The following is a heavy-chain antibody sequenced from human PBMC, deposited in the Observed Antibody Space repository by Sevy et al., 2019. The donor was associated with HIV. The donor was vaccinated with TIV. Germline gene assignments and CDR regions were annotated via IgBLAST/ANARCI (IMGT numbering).Heavy chain of an antibody. CDR2: INHSGST. CDR3: ARHCGGTSCSHAFDI. J-gene: IGHJ3*02. V-gene: IGHV4-34*01. D-gene: IGHD2-2*01. CDR1: GGSFSGYY. Sequence: SETQSLTCAVYGGSFSGYYWSWIRQPPGKGLEWIGEINHSGSTNYNPSLKSRVTISVDTSKNQFSLKLSSVTAADTAVYYCARHCGGTSCSHAFDIWGQGTMVTVSS.